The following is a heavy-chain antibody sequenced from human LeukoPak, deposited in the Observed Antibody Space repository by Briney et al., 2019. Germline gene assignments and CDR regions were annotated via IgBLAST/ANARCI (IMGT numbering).Heavy chain of an antibody. CDR2: IFTGGST. D-gene: IGHD3-22*01. V-gene: IGHV4-31*03. J-gene: IGHJ4*02. CDR1: GGSISSGGYY. CDR3: ARDSSGYAYFDY. Sequence: SETLSLTCTVSGGSISSGGYYWSWIRQHPGKGLEWIGYIFTGGSTYYNPSLKSRVTISVDTSKNQFSLKMSSVTAADTAVYYCARDSSGYAYFDYWGQGTLVTASS.